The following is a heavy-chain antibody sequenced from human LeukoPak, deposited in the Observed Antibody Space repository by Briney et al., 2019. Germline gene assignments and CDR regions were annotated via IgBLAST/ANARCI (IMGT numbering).Heavy chain of an antibody. D-gene: IGHD2-15*01. CDR3: ARESGYFDY. V-gene: IGHV4-59*01. CDR1: GGSISSYY. J-gene: IGHJ4*02. CDR2: IYYSGST. Sequence: SETLSLTCTVSGGSISSYYWSWIRQPPGKGLEWTGYIYYSGSTNYNPSLKSRVTISVDTSKNQFSLKLSSVTAADTAVYYCARESGYFDYWGQGTLVTVSS.